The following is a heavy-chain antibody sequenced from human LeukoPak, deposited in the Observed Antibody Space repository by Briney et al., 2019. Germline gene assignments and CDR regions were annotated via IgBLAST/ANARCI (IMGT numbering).Heavy chain of an antibody. V-gene: IGHV1-69*05. CDR2: IIPIFGTA. CDR1: GGTFSSYA. D-gene: IGHD2-2*01. J-gene: IGHJ5*02. Sequence: SVKVSCKASGGTFSSYAISWVRQAPGQGLEWMGGIIPIFGTANYAQKFQGRVAITTGESTSTAYMELSSLRSEDTAVYYCARVLLGDIVVVPAEINGWFDPWGQGTLVTVSS. CDR3: ARVLLGDIVVVPAEINGWFDP.